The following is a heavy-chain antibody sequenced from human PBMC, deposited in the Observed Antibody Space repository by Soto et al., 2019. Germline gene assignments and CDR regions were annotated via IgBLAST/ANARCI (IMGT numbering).Heavy chain of an antibody. D-gene: IGHD2-8*01. CDR3: ARIGYCTNGVCYNFFDY. Sequence: ASVKVSCNASGYTFTGYYMHWVRQAPGQGLEWMGWINPNSGGTNYAQKFQGRVTMTRDTSISTAYMELSRLRSDDTAVYYCARIGYCTNGVCYNFFDYWGQGTLVTVSS. CDR1: GYTFTGYY. J-gene: IGHJ4*02. V-gene: IGHV1-2*02. CDR2: INPNSGGT.